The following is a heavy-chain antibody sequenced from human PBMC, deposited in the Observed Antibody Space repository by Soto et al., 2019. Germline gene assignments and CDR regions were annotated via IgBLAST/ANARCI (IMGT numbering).Heavy chain of an antibody. CDR1: GFTFSSYA. V-gene: IGHV3-30-3*01. J-gene: IGHJ6*02. D-gene: IGHD2-15*01. CDR3: ARAGCDGGSCYTLVGLRYGMDV. CDR2: ISYDGNNK. Sequence: QVQLVESGGGVVQPGRSLRLSCAASGFTFSSYAMYWVRQAPGKGLEWVAVISYDGNNKYYADSVKGRFNISRDNSKNTLYLQMTSLRAEDTAVYYCARAGCDGGSCYTLVGLRYGMDVWGQGTTVTVSS.